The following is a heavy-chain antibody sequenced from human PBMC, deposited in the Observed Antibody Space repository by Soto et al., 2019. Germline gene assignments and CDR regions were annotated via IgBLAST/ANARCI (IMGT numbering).Heavy chain of an antibody. CDR1: VFTFSTYA. CDR2: ISGSGGST. CDR3: AKMSGRVAVADRGFEP. J-gene: IGHJ5*02. Sequence: GSLRLSCAGSVFTFSTYAMSWGRHGPGKGLEWVSSISGSGGSTYYADSVKGRFTISRDNSKNTLYLQMNSLRAEDTAIYYCAKMSGRVAVADRGFEPWGQGTLFTVSS. V-gene: IGHV3-23*01. D-gene: IGHD6-13*01.